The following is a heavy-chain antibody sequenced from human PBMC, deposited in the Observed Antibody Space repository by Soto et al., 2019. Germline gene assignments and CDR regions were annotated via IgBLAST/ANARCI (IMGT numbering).Heavy chain of an antibody. Sequence: EVQLLESGGGLVQPGGSLRLSCAASGFTFSNYAMTWVRQAPGKGLEWVSTISAGGGSTYYADSVKGRFTISRDNSKNTLYLQRNSLRAEDTAVYYCAKSFAIYWYSELWGRGTLVTVSS. CDR2: ISAGGGST. J-gene: IGHJ2*01. V-gene: IGHV3-23*01. CDR1: GFTFSNYA. D-gene: IGHD3-3*01. CDR3: AKSFAIYWYSEL.